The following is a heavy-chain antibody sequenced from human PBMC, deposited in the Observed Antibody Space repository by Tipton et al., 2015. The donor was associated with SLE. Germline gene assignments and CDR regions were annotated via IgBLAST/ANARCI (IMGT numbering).Heavy chain of an antibody. CDR1: GGSISSHY. Sequence: TLSLTCTVSGGSISSHYWSWIRQPPGKGLEWIGYIYYSGSTNYNPSLKSRVTISVDTSKNQFSLKLSSVTAADTAVYYCARRYYDILTGYYMFDYLGQGTLVTVSS. CDR2: IYYSGST. V-gene: IGHV4-59*11. CDR3: ARRYYDILTGYYMFDY. D-gene: IGHD3-9*01. J-gene: IGHJ4*02.